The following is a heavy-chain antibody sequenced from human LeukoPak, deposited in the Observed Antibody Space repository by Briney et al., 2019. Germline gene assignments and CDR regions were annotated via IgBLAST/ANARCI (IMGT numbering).Heavy chain of an antibody. CDR2: IRYDGSNK. CDR1: GFTFSSYG. V-gene: IGHV3-30*02. J-gene: IGHJ4*02. CDR3: AKDRMGFGELPYYFDY. Sequence: LPGGSLRLSCAASGFTFSSYGMLWVRQAPGKGLEWVAFIRYDGSNKYYADSVKGRFTISRDNSKNTLYLQMNSLRAEDTAVYYCAKDRMGFGELPYYFDYWGQGTLVTVSS. D-gene: IGHD3-10*01.